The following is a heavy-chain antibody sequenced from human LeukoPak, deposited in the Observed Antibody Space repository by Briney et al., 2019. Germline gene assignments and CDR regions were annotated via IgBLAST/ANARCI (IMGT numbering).Heavy chain of an antibody. D-gene: IGHD3-22*01. V-gene: IGHV3-48*04. CDR2: ISSSSSTI. CDR3: ARGTALGADYYDSSGFEDY. J-gene: IGHJ4*02. CDR1: GFTFSSYS. Sequence: GGSLRLSCAASGFTFSSYSMNWVRQAPGKGLEWVSYISSSSSTIYYADSVEGRFTISRDNAKNSLYLQMNSLRAEDTAVYYCARGTALGADYYDSSGFEDYWGQGTLVTVSS.